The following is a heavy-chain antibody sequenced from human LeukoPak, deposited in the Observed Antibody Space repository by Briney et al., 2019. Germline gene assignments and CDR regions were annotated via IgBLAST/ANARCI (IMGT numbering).Heavy chain of an antibody. CDR3: AKGWETSGYYNGFDC. D-gene: IGHD3-3*01. V-gene: IGHV3-23*01. CDR1: GFTFNNFA. CDR2: ISGNSDNT. Sequence: HTGGSLRLSCTASGFTFNNFAMSWVRQAPGKGLEWVSAISGNSDNTYCADSVKGRFTISRDNSKNTLYLQMSSLRAEDTAVFYCAKGWETSGYYNGFDCWGQGTLVTVSS. J-gene: IGHJ4*02.